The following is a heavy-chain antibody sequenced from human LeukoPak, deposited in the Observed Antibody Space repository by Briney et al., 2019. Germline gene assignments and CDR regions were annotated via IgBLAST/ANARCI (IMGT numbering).Heavy chain of an antibody. CDR1: GGSISSSNW. D-gene: IGHD2-2*01. CDR2: IYHSGST. Sequence: SGTLSLTCAVSGGSISSSNWWSWVRQPPGKGLEWIGEIYHSGSTNYNPSLKSRVTISVDKSKNQFSLKLSSVTAADTAVYYCARQQNIVVVPAALPGPYGMDVWGKGTTVTVSS. V-gene: IGHV4-4*02. CDR3: ARQQNIVVVPAALPGPYGMDV. J-gene: IGHJ6*04.